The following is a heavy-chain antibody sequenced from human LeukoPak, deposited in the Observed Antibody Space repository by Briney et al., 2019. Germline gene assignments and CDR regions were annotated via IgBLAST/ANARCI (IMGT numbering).Heavy chain of an antibody. CDR3: ARSIVATMYYFDY. CDR1: GGSISSGGYY. D-gene: IGHD5-12*01. V-gene: IGHV4-31*03. CDR2: IYYSGST. J-gene: IGHJ4*02. Sequence: SQTLSLTCTVSGGSISSGGYYWSWIRQRPGKGLEWIGYIYYSGSTYYNPSLKSRVTISVDTSKNQFSLKLSSVTAADTAVYYCARSIVATMYYFDYWGQGTLVTVSS.